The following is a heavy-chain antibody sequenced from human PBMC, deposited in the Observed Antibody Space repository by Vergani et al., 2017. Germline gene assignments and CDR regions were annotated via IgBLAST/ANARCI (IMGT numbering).Heavy chain of an antibody. D-gene: IGHD3-16*01. V-gene: IGHV4-61*01. CDR2: IYYSGST. CDR1: GGSVSSGSYY. CDR3: ARARSLGGRYDY. Sequence: QVQLQESGPGLVKPSETLSLTCTVSGGSVSSGSYYWSWLRQPPGKGLEWIGYIYYSGSTNYNPSLKSRVTISVDTSKNQFSLKRSSVTAADTAVYYCARARSLGGRYDYWGQGTLVTVSS. J-gene: IGHJ4*02.